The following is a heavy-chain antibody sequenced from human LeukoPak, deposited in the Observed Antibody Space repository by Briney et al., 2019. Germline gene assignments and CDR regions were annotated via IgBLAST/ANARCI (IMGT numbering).Heavy chain of an antibody. CDR2: ISSSSTYI. CDR3: ARDDYGGLDY. CDR1: GFIFSSYS. J-gene: IGHJ4*02. Sequence: GGSLRLSCAASGFIFSSYSMNWVRQAPGKGLEWVSSISSSSTYICYADSMKGRFTISRDNAKKSLYLQMNSLRAEDTAVYYCARDDYGGLDYWGQGTLVTVSS. D-gene: IGHD4/OR15-4a*01. V-gene: IGHV3-21*01.